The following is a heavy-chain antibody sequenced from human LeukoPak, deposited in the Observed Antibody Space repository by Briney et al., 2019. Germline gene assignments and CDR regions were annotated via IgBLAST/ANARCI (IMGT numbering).Heavy chain of an antibody. CDR2: IYYSGST. D-gene: IGHD6-19*01. CDR1: GGSISSSSYY. J-gene: IGHJ5*02. Sequence: PSETLSLTCTVSGGSISSSSYYWGWIRQPPGKGLEWIGSIYYSGSTYYNPSLKSRVTISVDTSKNQLSLKLSSVTAADTAVYYCARVSSGWYEWHWFDPWGQGTLVTVSS. V-gene: IGHV4-39*01. CDR3: ARVSSGWYEWHWFDP.